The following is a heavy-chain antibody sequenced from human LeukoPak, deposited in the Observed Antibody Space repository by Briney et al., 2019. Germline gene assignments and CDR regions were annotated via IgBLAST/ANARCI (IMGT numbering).Heavy chain of an antibody. Sequence: GGSLRLSCAASGFTFSNYWMHWVRQAPGKGLMWVSRINSDGSSTSYADSVKGRFTISRDNAKNTLYLQMNSLRAEDTAAYYCARVSSGSYFGYYYYYMDVWGKGTTVTVSS. D-gene: IGHD1-26*01. J-gene: IGHJ6*03. CDR2: INSDGSST. CDR1: GFTFSNYW. CDR3: ARVSSGSYFGYYYYYMDV. V-gene: IGHV3-74*01.